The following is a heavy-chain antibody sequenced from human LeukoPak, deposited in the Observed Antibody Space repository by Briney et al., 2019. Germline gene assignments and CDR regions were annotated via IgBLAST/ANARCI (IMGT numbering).Heavy chain of an antibody. D-gene: IGHD5-24*01. CDR1: NGSFSTYY. J-gene: IGHJ6*03. Sequence: PSETLSLTCSVSNGSFSTYYWGWIRQPPGKRLEWIGYIFTSESSNTNYNPSLNGRVTISVDTSKNQFSLTLNSVTAADTAVYYCARAGDGYYYCYYMDVWGKGTTVTVSS. V-gene: IGHV4-4*08. CDR3: ARAGDGYYYCYYMDV. CDR2: IFTSESSNT.